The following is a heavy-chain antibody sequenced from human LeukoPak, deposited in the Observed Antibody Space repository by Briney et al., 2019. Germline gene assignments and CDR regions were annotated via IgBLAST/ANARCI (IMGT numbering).Heavy chain of an antibody. Sequence: GGSLRLSCAASGFTFTSHSMNWVRQAPGKGLEWVSYISTGSNSIYYADSVKGRFTISRDNSKNTLYLQMNSLRPEDTAVYYCAKGGDILTGYYLYWYFDLWGRGTLVTVSS. CDR1: GFTFTSHS. CDR3: AKGGDILTGYYLYWYFDL. J-gene: IGHJ2*01. V-gene: IGHV3-48*01. D-gene: IGHD3-9*01. CDR2: ISTGSNSI.